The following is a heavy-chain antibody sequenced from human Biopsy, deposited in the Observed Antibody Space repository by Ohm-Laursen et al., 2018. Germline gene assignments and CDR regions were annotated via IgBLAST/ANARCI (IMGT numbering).Heavy chain of an antibody. V-gene: IGHV4-59*08. J-gene: IGHJ4*02. D-gene: IGHD3-10*01. CDR2: VFDRGTT. CDR1: GDSITRSY. Sequence: TLSLTCTLSGDSITRSYWSWIRQSPGKGLEWIGHVFDRGTTNYNPSVRSRVTMSEDTSKKQFSLKMTSVTAADTAIYYCAHGSGSYYKWDSWGQGILVTVSS. CDR3: AHGSGSYYKWDS.